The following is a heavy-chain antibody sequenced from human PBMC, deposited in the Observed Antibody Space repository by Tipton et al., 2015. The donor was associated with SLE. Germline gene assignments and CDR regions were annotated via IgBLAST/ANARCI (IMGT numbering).Heavy chain of an antibody. Sequence: RSLRLSCAASGFTFSSYAVHWVRQAPGKGLEWVAVISYDGSNKYYADSVKGRFTISRDNSKNTLYLQMNSLRAEDTAVYYCARTSRAPVPGTVFDYYYYMDVWGKGTTVTVSS. J-gene: IGHJ6*03. CDR3: ARTSRAPVPGTVFDYYYYMDV. D-gene: IGHD6-19*01. CDR2: ISYDGSNK. CDR1: GFTFSSYA. V-gene: IGHV3-30*04.